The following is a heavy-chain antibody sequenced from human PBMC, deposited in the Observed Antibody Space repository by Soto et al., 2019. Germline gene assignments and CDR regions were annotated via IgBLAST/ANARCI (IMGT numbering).Heavy chain of an antibody. Sequence: QVQLVQSGDEVKKPGASVKVSCKASGYIFVNYGIAWVRQAPGQGLEWMGWISPYTGNTHSATKVQGRLTMTPDTSTSTVYMGLGTLTSDDTAVYYCVMVDNYVTPTPQDVWGQGTTVTVSS. CDR1: GYIFVNYG. J-gene: IGHJ6*01. V-gene: IGHV1-18*01. CDR2: ISPYTGNT. D-gene: IGHD3-16*01. CDR3: VMVDNYVTPTPQDV.